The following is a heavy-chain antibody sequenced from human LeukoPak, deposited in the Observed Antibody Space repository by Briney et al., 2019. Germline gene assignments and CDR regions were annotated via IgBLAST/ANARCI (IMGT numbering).Heavy chain of an antibody. J-gene: IGHJ4*02. CDR3: AREYYYDSSGYYNVDY. CDR2: IYYSGST. Sequence: PSETLSLTCTVSGGSISSYYWSWIRQPPGKGLEWIGYIYYSGSTNYNPSLKSRVTISVDTSKNQFSLKLSSVTAADTAVYYCAREYYYDSSGYYNVDYWGQGTLVTVSS. D-gene: IGHD3-22*01. V-gene: IGHV4-59*01. CDR1: GGSISSYY.